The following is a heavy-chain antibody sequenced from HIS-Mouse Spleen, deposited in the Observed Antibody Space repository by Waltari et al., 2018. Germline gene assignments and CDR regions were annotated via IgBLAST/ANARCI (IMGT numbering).Heavy chain of an antibody. CDR1: GGSISSSSYY. CDR3: AREIPYSSSWYDWYFDL. CDR2: IYYSGRT. V-gene: IGHV4-39*07. Sequence: QLQLQESGPGLVKPSETLSLTCTVSGGSISSSSYYWGWIRQPPGKGREWIGRIYYSGRTHDNPSRKRRVTISVDTSKNQFSLKLSSVTAADTAVYYCAREIPYSSSWYDWYFDLWGRGTLVTVSS. D-gene: IGHD6-13*01. J-gene: IGHJ2*01.